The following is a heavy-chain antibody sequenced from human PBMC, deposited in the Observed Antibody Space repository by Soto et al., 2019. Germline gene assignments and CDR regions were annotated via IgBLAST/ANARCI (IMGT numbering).Heavy chain of an antibody. J-gene: IGHJ4*02. D-gene: IGHD3-22*01. V-gene: IGHV3-15*07. CDR2: IKSKPDGGTT. CDR1: GFTFSNAW. CDR3: TRDLAYYYDSSGYYSFDY. Sequence: GGSLTLSCAASGFTFSNAWMNWFRQAPGKGLEWVGRIKSKPDGGTTDYAASVKGRFTISRDDSKSIAYLQMNSLKTEDTAVYYCTRDLAYYYDSSGYYSFDYWGQGTLVTVSS.